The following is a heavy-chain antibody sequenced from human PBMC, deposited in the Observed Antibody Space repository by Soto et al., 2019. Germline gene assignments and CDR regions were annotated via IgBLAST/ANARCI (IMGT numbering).Heavy chain of an antibody. CDR2: IIPIFGTA. Sequence: QVQLVQSGAEVKKPGSSVKVSCKASGGTFSSYGISWVRQAPVQGLEWMGGIIPIFGTAKYAQKFQGRVTITADESTNTAYMELSSLRSEDTAVYYCARDEVTMIRGVTNWFDPWGQGTLVTVSS. J-gene: IGHJ5*02. D-gene: IGHD3-10*01. V-gene: IGHV1-69*01. CDR1: GGTFSSYG. CDR3: ARDEVTMIRGVTNWFDP.